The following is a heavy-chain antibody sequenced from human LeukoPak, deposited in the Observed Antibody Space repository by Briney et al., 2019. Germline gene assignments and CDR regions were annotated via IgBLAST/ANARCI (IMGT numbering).Heavy chain of an antibody. CDR3: ARITRGTIFGVVIGPLDAFDI. V-gene: IGHV1-18*01. CDR2: ISAYNGNT. J-gene: IGHJ3*02. CDR1: GYTFTSYG. Sequence: ASVKVSCKASGYTFTSYGISWVRQAPGQGLEWMGRISAYNGNTNYAQKLQGRVTMTTDTSTSTAYMELRSLRSDDTAVYYCARITRGTIFGVVIGPLDAFDIWGQGRMVTVSS. D-gene: IGHD3-3*01.